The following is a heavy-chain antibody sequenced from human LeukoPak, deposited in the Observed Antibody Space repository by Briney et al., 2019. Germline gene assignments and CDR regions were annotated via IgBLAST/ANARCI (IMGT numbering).Heavy chain of an antibody. CDR2: ISYDGSNK. Sequence: GESLRLSCAASGFTFSSYGMHWVRQAPGKGLEWVAVISYDGSNKYYADSVKGRFTISRDNSKNTLYLQMNSLRAEDTAVYYCGYDSSGSHDYWGQGTLVTVSS. CDR3: GYDSSGSHDY. CDR1: GFTFSSYG. V-gene: IGHV3-30*03. D-gene: IGHD3-22*01. J-gene: IGHJ4*02.